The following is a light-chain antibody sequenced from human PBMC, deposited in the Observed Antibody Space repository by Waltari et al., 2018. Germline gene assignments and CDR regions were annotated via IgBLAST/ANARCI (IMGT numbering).Light chain of an antibody. CDR3: MQGTYWPGT. V-gene: IGKV2-30*02. J-gene: IGKJ1*01. CDR1: QTLGHGDGNTY. CDR2: KVS. Sequence: DVVMSQSPLSLPVTLGQPASISCSFSQTLGHGDGNTYLSWFQQRQGQSPRRLICKVSNRESGVPDRFSGSWSGTNFTLKISKMEAEDVGVYYCMQGTYWPGTFGQGTKVEIK.